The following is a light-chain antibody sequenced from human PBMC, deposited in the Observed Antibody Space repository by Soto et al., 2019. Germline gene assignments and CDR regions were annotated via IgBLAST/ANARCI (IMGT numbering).Light chain of an antibody. Sequence: QSVLTQPPSVSGAPGQRVAISCTGSSSNIGAGYDVHWYQQLPGTAPQLLIYGNNNRPSGVPDRFSGSKSDTSASLAITGLQAEDEADFYCQSYDSSLSGYVFGTGTKVTVL. V-gene: IGLV1-40*01. CDR3: QSYDSSLSGYV. CDR1: SSNIGAGYD. J-gene: IGLJ1*01. CDR2: GNN.